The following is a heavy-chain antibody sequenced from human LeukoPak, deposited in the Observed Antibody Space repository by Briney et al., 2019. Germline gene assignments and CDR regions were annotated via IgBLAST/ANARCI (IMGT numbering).Heavy chain of an antibody. Sequence: GGSLRLSCAASGFTFSSYGMHWVRQAPGKGLEWVAVISYDGSNKYYADSVKGRFTISRDNSKNTLYLQMNSLRAEDTAVYYCASWAFDIWGQGTMVTVSS. J-gene: IGHJ3*02. CDR2: ISYDGSNK. V-gene: IGHV3-30*03. CDR3: ASWAFDI. CDR1: GFTFSSYG.